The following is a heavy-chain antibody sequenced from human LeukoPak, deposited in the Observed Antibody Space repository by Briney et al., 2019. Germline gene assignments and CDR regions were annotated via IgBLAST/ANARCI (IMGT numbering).Heavy chain of an antibody. V-gene: IGHV1-3*01. J-gene: IGHJ4*02. CDR1: GYTFTSYA. Sequence: GASVKVSCKASGYTFTSYAMHWVRHAPGQRLEWMGWINAGNGNTKYSQKLQGRVTMTTDTSTSTAYMELRSLRSDDTAVYYCARDGWDWTTGLFDYWGQGTLVTVSS. CDR3: ARDGWDWTTGLFDY. CDR2: INAGNGNT. D-gene: IGHD1-26*01.